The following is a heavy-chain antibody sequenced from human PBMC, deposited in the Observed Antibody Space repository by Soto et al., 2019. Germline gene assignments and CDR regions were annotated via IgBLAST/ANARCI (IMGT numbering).Heavy chain of an antibody. CDR1: GGSISSSSYY. CDR2: IYYSGST. Sequence: SETLSLTCTVSGGSISSSSYYWGWIRQPPGKGLEWIGSIYYSGSTYYNPSLKSRVTISVDTSKNQFSLKLSSVTAADTAVYYCARLTIPYYYYYMDVWGKGTTVTVSS. D-gene: IGHD3-3*01. CDR3: ARLTIPYYYYYMDV. V-gene: IGHV4-39*01. J-gene: IGHJ6*03.